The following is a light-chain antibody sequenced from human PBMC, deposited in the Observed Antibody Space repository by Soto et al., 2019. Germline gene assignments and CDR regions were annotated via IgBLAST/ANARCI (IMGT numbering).Light chain of an antibody. V-gene: IGKV3-20*01. Sequence: EFVLTQSPGTLSLSPGERATLSCRASQSVGSNSLAWYQQKPGQAPRTLIYGASTRATGIPDRFSGSRSGTYFTLPISRLEPEDFAVYYCQQYGSSPPLTFGGGTKVEIK. CDR3: QQYGSSPPLT. J-gene: IGKJ4*01. CDR2: GAS. CDR1: QSVGSNS.